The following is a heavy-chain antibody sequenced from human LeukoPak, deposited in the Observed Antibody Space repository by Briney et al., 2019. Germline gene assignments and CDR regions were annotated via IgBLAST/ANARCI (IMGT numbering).Heavy chain of an antibody. CDR2: INPNSGGT. CDR3: ARGSQYYYDSSGTLGY. CDR1: LYTFTGYY. Sequence: APVKVSCKASLYTFTGYYMHWVRQAPGHGLEWMGWINPNSGGTNYAQKFQGRVTMTRDTSISTAYMELSRLRSDDTAVYYCARGSQYYYDSSGTLGYWGQGTLVTVSS. V-gene: IGHV1-2*02. D-gene: IGHD3-22*01. J-gene: IGHJ4*02.